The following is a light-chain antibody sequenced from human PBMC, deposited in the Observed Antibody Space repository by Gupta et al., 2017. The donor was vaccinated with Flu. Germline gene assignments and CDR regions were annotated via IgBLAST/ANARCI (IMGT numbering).Light chain of an antibody. J-gene: IGKJ5*01. CDR3: QQFNYLVT. V-gene: IGKV3-15*01. CDR2: GAS. CDR1: QSVSSN. Sequence: EIVMTQSPATLSVSPGERATLSCRASQSVSSNLAWYQQKPGQAPRLLIYGASTRATGIPARCSGSGSGTEFTLTISSLQSEDFGVYYCQQFNYLVTFGQGTRLEIK.